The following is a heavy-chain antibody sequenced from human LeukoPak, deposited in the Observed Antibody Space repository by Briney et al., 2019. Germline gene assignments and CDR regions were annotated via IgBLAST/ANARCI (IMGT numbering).Heavy chain of an antibody. CDR2: IYYSGST. CDR3: AREGEGKYRSSWSEGNY. CDR1: GGSISSSSYY. V-gene: IGHV4-39*07. J-gene: IGHJ4*02. D-gene: IGHD6-13*01. Sequence: SETLSLTCTVSGGSISSSSYYWGWIRQPPGKGLEWIGSIYYSGSTYYNPSLKSRVTISVDTSKNQFSLKLSSVTAADTAVYYCAREGEGKYRSSWSEGNYWGQGTLVTVSS.